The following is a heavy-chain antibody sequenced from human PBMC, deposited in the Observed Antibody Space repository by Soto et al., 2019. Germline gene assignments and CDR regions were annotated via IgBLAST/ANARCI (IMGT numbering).Heavy chain of an antibody. Sequence: SETLSLTCTVSGGSISSYYWSWIRQPPGKGLEWIGYIYYSGSTNYNPSLKSRVTISVDTSKNQFSLKLSSVTAADTAVYYCAGLGEKAARPDYYYYGMDVWGQGTTVTVSS. V-gene: IGHV4-59*01. J-gene: IGHJ6*02. CDR3: AGLGEKAARPDYYYYGMDV. CDR2: IYYSGST. D-gene: IGHD6-6*01. CDR1: GGSISSYY.